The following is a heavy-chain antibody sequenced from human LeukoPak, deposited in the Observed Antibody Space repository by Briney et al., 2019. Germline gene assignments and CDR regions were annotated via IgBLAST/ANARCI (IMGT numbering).Heavy chain of an antibody. D-gene: IGHD5-12*01. V-gene: IGHV1-69*13. J-gene: IGHJ6*03. Sequence: ASVKVSCKASGYTFTSYGISWVRQAPGQGLEWMGGIIPIFGTANYAQKFQGRVTITADESTSTAYMELSSLRSEDTAVYYCAAGAGYSGYDSEEVYYYYYMDVWGKGTTVTISS. CDR2: IIPIFGTA. CDR1: GYTFTSYG. CDR3: AAGAGYSGYDSEEVYYYYYMDV.